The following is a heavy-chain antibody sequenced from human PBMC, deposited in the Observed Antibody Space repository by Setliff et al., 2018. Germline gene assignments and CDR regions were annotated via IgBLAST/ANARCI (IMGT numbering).Heavy chain of an antibody. CDR2: IIPIFGTA. Sequence: VKVSCKASGYTFTSYDISWVRQAPGQGLEWMGGIIPIFGTANYAQKFQGRVTITTDESTSTAYMELSSLRSEDTAVYYCASTWIQHHRGGDGGGYWGQGTLVTVSS. V-gene: IGHV1-69*13. D-gene: IGHD5-18*01. CDR3: ASTWIQHHRGGDGGGY. CDR1: GYTFTSYD. J-gene: IGHJ4*02.